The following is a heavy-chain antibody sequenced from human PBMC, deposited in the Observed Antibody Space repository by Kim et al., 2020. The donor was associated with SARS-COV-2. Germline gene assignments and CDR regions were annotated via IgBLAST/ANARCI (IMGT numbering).Heavy chain of an antibody. CDR2: INPNSGGT. V-gene: IGHV1-2*02. CDR3: ARATSITMIVVVIRPPDY. Sequence: ASVKVSCKASGYTFTGYYMHWVRQAPGQGLEWMGWINPNSGGTNYAQKFQGRVTMTRDTSISTAYMELSRLRSDDTAVYYCARATSITMIVVVIRPPDYWGQGTLVTVSS. CDR1: GYTFTGYY. D-gene: IGHD3-22*01. J-gene: IGHJ4*02.